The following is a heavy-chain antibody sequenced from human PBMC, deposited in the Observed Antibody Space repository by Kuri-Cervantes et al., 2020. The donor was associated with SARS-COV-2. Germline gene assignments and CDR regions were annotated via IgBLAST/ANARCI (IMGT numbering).Heavy chain of an antibody. V-gene: IGHV1-18*01. D-gene: IGHD1-14*01. Sequence: ASVKVSCKASGYTFTSYGISWVRQAPGQGLEWMGWISAYNGNTNYAQKLQGRVTMTRDTSTSTVYMELRSLRSDDTAVYYCAREEASPDASEIKFDPWGQGTLVTVSS. CDR3: AREEASPDASEIKFDP. CDR2: ISAYNGNT. CDR1: GYTFTSYG. J-gene: IGHJ5*02.